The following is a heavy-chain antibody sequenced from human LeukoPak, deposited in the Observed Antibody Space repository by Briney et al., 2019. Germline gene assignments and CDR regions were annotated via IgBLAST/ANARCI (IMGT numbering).Heavy chain of an antibody. CDR2: IFSSDIT. J-gene: IGHJ5*02. CDR3: ARSDGIVGEEAWFDP. V-gene: IGHV4-4*09. Sequence: ASETLSLTCSVSGGSISTFHWHWIRQPPGKGLDWVGYIFSSDITNYNPSLRSRVTISVDTSKNQFSLKLRSVTAADTAVYFCARSDGIVGEEAWFDPWGQGTLVTVSS. CDR1: GGSISTFH. D-gene: IGHD1-26*01.